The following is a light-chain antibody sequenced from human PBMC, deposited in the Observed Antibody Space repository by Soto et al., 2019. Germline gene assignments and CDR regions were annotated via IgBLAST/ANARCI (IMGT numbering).Light chain of an antibody. J-gene: IGKJ1*01. V-gene: IGKV3-20*01. CDR3: QQYARSTWT. CDR2: SAS. CDR1: QSVNNIY. Sequence: EIVLTQSPGTLSLSPGERATLSCTASQSVNNIYLAWYQQKPGQAPSLLIYSASSRAAGIPDRFSGSGSGTDFTLTIRRLATEDFAVYYGQQYARSTWTFGQKTKVDSK.